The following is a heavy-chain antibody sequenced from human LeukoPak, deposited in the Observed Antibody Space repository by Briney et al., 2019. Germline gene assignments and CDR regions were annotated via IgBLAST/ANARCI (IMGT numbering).Heavy chain of an antibody. J-gene: IGHJ5*02. D-gene: IGHD5-18*01. CDR3: ARGGWIQLWFAPNGKNNWFDP. CDR1: GGSFSGYY. Sequence: SETLSLTCAVYGGSFSGYYWSWLRQPPGKGLEWIGEINHSGSTNYNPSLKSRVTISVDTSKNQFSLKLSSVTAADTAVYYCARGGWIQLWFAPNGKNNWFDPWGQGTLVTVSS. CDR2: INHSGST. V-gene: IGHV4-34*01.